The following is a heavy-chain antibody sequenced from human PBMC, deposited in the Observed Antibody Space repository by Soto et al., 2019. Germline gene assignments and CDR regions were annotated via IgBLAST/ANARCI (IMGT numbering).Heavy chain of an antibody. D-gene: IGHD2-2*02. CDR3: ARDLVGVVVPAAIGWFDP. J-gene: IGHJ5*02. Sequence: KSSETLSLTCTVSGGSISSYYWSWIRQPAGKGLEWIGRIYTSGSTNYNPSLKSRVTMSVDTSKNQFSLKLSSVTAADTAVYYCARDLVGVVVPAAIGWFDPWGQGTLVTVSS. CDR2: IYTSGST. CDR1: GGSISSYY. V-gene: IGHV4-4*07.